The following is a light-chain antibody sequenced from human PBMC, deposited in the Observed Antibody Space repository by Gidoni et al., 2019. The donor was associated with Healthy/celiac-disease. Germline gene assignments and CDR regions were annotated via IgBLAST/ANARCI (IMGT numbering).Light chain of an antibody. CDR1: SSNIRAGYD. J-gene: IGLJ2*01. CDR2: GNS. Sequence: QSVLTQPPSVSGAPGQRVTTSCTGSSSNIRAGYDVHWYQQLPGTAPKLLIYGNSNRPSGVPDRFSGSKSGTSASLAITGLQAEDEADYYCQSYDSSLSLFGGGTKLTVL. V-gene: IGLV1-40*01. CDR3: QSYDSSLSL.